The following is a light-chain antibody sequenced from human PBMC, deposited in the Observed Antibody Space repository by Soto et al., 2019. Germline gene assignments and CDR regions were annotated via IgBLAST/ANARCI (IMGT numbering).Light chain of an antibody. Sequence: QSVLTQPASVSGSPGQSITISCTGTSSDIGAYNFVSWYQQHPGKAPKLMLYDVNIRPSGVSNRFSGSKSGNTAPLIISGLQDEDEADYYCTSWTTSTTMIFGGGTKLTVL. CDR1: SSDIGAYNF. V-gene: IGLV2-14*03. J-gene: IGLJ2*01. CDR3: TSWTTSTTMI. CDR2: DVN.